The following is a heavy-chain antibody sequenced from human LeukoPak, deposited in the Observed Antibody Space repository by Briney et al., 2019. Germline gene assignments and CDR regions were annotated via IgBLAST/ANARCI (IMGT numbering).Heavy chain of an antibody. CDR3: ANEYSSSWYGTFDY. Sequence: PGGSLRLSCAASGFTLSRYSMNWVRQAPGKGLEWVSYISSSSSIVYYVDSVKGRFTISRDNSKNTLYLQMNSLRAEDTAVYYCANEYSSSWYGTFDYWGQGTLVTVSS. J-gene: IGHJ4*02. CDR2: ISSSSSIV. CDR1: GFTLSRYS. D-gene: IGHD6-13*01. V-gene: IGHV3-48*01.